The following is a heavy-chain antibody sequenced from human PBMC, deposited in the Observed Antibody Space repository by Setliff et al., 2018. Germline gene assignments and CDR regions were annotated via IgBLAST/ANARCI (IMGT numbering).Heavy chain of an antibody. CDR1: GGSISGGGYY. D-gene: IGHD3-22*01. CDR3: ARSGYYSIDAFDI. Sequence: SETLSLTCTVSGGSISGGGYYWSWIRQHPRKGLEWIGYIYYSGSTNYTPSLKSRVTLSVDTSRNHFSLKLNSVTAADTAVYYCARSGYYSIDAFDIWGQGTTVTVSS. J-gene: IGHJ3*02. V-gene: IGHV4-31*03. CDR2: IYYSGST.